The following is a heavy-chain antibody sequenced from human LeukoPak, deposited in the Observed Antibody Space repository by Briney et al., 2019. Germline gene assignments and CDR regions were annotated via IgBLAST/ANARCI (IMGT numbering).Heavy chain of an antibody. CDR1: GFTFDDYA. CDR3: SKNHSNSWETGDANNWFDP. CDR2: ISWNSGSI. Sequence: GGSLRLSCAASGFTFDDYAMHWVRQAPGKGLEWVSGISWNSGSIGYADSVKGRFTISRDNAKNSLYLQMNSLRAEDTALYYCSKNHSNSWETGDANNWFDPWGQGTLVTVSS. V-gene: IGHV3-9*01. D-gene: IGHD6-13*01. J-gene: IGHJ5*02.